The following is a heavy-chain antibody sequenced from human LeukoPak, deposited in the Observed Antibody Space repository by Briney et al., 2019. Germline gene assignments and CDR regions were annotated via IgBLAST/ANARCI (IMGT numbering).Heavy chain of an antibody. CDR1: GFTFSDSY. V-gene: IGHV3-11*06. Sequence: GGSLRLSCEASGFTFSDSYMSWLRQPPGKGLESISYIGPSGNFINYADSVKGRFTISRDNAKNTLYLQLNSLRAEDTAIYYCARSQGPYDYWGQGTLVTVSS. J-gene: IGHJ4*02. CDR3: ARSQGPYDY. CDR2: IGPSGNFI.